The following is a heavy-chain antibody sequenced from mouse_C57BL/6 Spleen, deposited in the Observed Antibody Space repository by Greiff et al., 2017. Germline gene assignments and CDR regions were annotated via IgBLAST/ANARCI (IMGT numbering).Heavy chain of an antibody. CDR2: IYPGSGST. D-gene: IGHD1-1*01. Sequence: VQLQQPGAELVKPGASVKMSCKASGYTFTSYWITWVKQRPGQGLEWIGDIYPGSGSTNYNEKFKSKATLTVDTASSTAYMQLSSLTSEDCAVYYCARWDYYGSSYVGWYYGVWGTGTTVTVSS. CDR3: ARWDYYGSSYVGWYYGV. J-gene: IGHJ1*03. CDR1: GYTFTSYW. V-gene: IGHV1-55*01.